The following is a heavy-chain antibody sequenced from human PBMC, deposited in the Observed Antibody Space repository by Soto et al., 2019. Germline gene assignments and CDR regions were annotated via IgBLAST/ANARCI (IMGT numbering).Heavy chain of an antibody. V-gene: IGHV3-30-3*01. CDR3: ARDKAYYDFWSGSGSGNWFDP. J-gene: IGHJ5*02. Sequence: GGSLRFSWAASGFTFSSYAMHWVRQAPDKGLERVAVISYDGGNKYYADSVKGRFTISRDNSKNTLYLQMNSLRAEDTAVYYCARDKAYYDFWSGSGSGNWFDPWGQGTLVTVSS. CDR1: GFTFSSYA. CDR2: ISYDGGNK. D-gene: IGHD3-3*01.